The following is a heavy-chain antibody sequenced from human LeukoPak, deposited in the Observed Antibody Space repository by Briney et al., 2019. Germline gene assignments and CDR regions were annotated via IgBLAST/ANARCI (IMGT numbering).Heavy chain of an antibody. D-gene: IGHD2-8*02. V-gene: IGHV1-2*02. CDR3: FTRLDTGYYNWFDP. CDR2: INPNSGGT. J-gene: IGHJ5*02. Sequence: ASVKVSCKASGYTFTGYYMHWVRQAPGQGLEWMGWINPNSGGTNYAQKFQGRVTMTRDTSTSTAYMELSRLRSDDTAVYYCFTRLDTGYYNWFDPWGQGTLVTVSS. CDR1: GYTFTGYY.